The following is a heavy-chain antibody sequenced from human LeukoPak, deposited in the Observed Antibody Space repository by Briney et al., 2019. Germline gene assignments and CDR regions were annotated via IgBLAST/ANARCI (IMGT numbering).Heavy chain of an antibody. V-gene: IGHV4-30-2*01. Sequence: SETLSLTCAVSGGSLSCGGNSWSWSRQPPGKGLEWIGYIYHSGSTYYNPSLKSRVTISVDRSKNQFSLKLSSVTAADTAVYYCARDAGVGYFDYWGQATLVTVSS. CDR2: IYHSGST. D-gene: IGHD1-26*01. CDR3: ARDAGVGYFDY. J-gene: IGHJ4*02. CDR1: GGSLSCGGNS.